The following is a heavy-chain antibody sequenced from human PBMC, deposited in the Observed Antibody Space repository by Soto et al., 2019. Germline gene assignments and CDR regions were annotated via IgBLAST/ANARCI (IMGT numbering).Heavy chain of an antibody. CDR1: GFTFGMYS. CDR2: ISGSGEST. D-gene: IGHD1-1*01. Sequence: EVQVLESGGDLVQPGGSLRLSCAASGFTFGMYSMSWVRQAPGKGLEWVSGISGSGESTYYADSVKGRFTISRDNSKNTLYLQMYSLRAEDTAVYYWAKSLGDRWNTYYFDYWGQGTLVTVSS. V-gene: IGHV3-23*01. CDR3: AKSLGDRWNTYYFDY. J-gene: IGHJ4*02.